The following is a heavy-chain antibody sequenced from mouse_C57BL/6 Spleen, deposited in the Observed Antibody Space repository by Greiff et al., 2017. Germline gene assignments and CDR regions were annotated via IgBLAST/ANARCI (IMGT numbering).Heavy chain of an antibody. Sequence: EVQLVESGGGLVKPGGSLKLSCAASGFTFSSYAMSWVRQTPEKRLEWVATISDGGSYTYYPDNVKGRFTISRDNAKNNLYLQMSHLKSEDTSMYYSAREAFDWFDYWGQGTTLTVSS. V-gene: IGHV5-4*01. CDR2: ISDGGSYT. CDR1: GFTFSSYA. CDR3: AREAFDWFDY. J-gene: IGHJ2*01. D-gene: IGHD2-13*01.